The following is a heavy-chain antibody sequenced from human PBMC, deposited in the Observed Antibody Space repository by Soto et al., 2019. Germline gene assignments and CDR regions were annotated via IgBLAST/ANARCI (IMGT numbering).Heavy chain of an antibody. CDR2: ISFDGNNK. Sequence: QVQLVESGGGVVQPGRSLRLSSAASGFTFSSYGMHWVRQAPGKGLEWVAVISFDGNNKYYADSVKGRFTISRDNSKNTLYLQMNSLRAEDTAVYYCAKDRRPNHYYGMDVWGQGTTVTVFS. J-gene: IGHJ6*02. V-gene: IGHV3-30*18. CDR1: GFTFSSYG. D-gene: IGHD6-25*01. CDR3: AKDRRPNHYYGMDV.